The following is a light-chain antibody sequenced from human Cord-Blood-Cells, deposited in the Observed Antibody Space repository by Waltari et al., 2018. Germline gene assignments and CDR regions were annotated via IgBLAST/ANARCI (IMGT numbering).Light chain of an antibody. J-gene: IGKJ5*01. CDR2: AAS. Sequence: AIRMTQSPSSFSASTGDRVTITCRASQGISSYLAWYQQKPGKAPKLLIYAASTVQSGVPSRLSGSGSGTDFTLTISCLQSEDFATYYCQQYYSYPITFGQGTRLEIK. CDR3: QQYYSYPIT. V-gene: IGKV1-8*01. CDR1: QGISSY.